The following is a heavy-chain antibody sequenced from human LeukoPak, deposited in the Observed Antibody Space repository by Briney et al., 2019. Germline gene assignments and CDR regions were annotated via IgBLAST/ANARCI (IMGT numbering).Heavy chain of an antibody. D-gene: IGHD5-24*01. CDR3: ARAIKRGSAFDI. CDR1: GYTFTCYY. CDR2: INPNSGGT. V-gene: IGHV1-2*02. Sequence: ASVKASCKASGYTFTCYYMHWVGQAPGQGLEGMGWINPNSGGTNYAQKFQGRVTMTRDTSIGTAYMELSRLRSDDTAVYYCARAIKRGSAFDIWGQGTMVTVSS. J-gene: IGHJ3*02.